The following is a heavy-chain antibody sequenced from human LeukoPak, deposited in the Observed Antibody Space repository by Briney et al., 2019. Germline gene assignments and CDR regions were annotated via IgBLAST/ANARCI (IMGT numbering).Heavy chain of an antibody. J-gene: IGHJ3*02. CDR3: ATLPLGSSSCGSYAFDI. D-gene: IGHD6-6*01. CDR2: FDPEDGET. CDR1: GYTLTELS. V-gene: IGHV1-24*01. Sequence: GASVKVSCKVSGYTLTELSMHWVRQAPGKGLEWMGGFDPEDGETIYAQKFQGRVTMTEDTSTDTAYMELSSLRSEDTAVYYCATLPLGSSSCGSYAFDIWGQGTMVTVSS.